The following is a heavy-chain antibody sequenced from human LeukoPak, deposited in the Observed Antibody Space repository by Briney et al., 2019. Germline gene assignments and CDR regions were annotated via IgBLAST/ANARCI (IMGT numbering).Heavy chain of an antibody. CDR2: IYSGGST. D-gene: IGHD2-15*01. CDR3: AREPLGYCSGGSCGD. Sequence: PGGSLSLSCAASAFTVSSNYMSWVRQAPGQGLEWVSVIYSGGSTYYADSVKGRFTISRDNSKNTLYLQMNSLRAEDTAVYYCAREPLGYCSGGSCGDWGQGTLVTVSS. J-gene: IGHJ4*02. CDR1: AFTVSSNY. V-gene: IGHV3-53*01.